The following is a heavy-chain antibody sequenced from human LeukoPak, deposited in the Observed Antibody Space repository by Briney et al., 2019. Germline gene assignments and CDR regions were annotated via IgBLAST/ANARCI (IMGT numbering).Heavy chain of an antibody. CDR2: IYYSGST. D-gene: IGHD3-10*01. Sequence: SETLSLTCTVSGGSISSYYWSWIRQPPGKGLERVGYIYYSGSTNYNPSLNSRVTISVDTAKNQFSLKLSSVTAADTAVYYCARSLYYYGSGQNWFDPWGQGTLVTVSS. CDR3: ARSLYYYGSGQNWFDP. CDR1: GGSISSYY. V-gene: IGHV4-59*01. J-gene: IGHJ5*02.